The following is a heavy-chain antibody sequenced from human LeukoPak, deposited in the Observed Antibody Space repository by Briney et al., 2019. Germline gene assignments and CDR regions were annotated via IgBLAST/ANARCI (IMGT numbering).Heavy chain of an antibody. CDR3: ARHDSTYYDFWSGYSTYNYWFDP. J-gene: IGHJ5*02. CDR1: GGSISSGGYY. D-gene: IGHD3-3*01. Sequence: PSQTLSLTCAVSGGSISSGGYYWSWIRQPPGKGLEWIGYIYYSGSTNYNPSLKSRVTISVDTSKNQFSLKLSSVTAADTAVYYCARHDSTYYDFWSGYSTYNYWFDPWGQGTLVTVSS. CDR2: IYYSGST. V-gene: IGHV4-61*08.